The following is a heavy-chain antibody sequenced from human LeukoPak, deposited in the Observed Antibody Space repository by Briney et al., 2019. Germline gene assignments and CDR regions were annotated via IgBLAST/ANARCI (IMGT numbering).Heavy chain of an antibody. Sequence: GASVKVSCKASGYTFVSYLIHWVREAPGQGLEWMGIISPNDGNTQYAPKFRGRVTMTRDISTTTAYMELRSLRSDDTAVYYCARREQWLVGDDYWGQGTLVTVSS. V-gene: IGHV1-46*01. D-gene: IGHD6-19*01. J-gene: IGHJ4*02. CDR3: ARREQWLVGDDY. CDR2: ISPNDGNT. CDR1: GYTFVSYL.